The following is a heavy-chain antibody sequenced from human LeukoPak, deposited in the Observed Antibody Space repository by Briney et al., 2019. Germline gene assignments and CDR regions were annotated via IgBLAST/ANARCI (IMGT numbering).Heavy chain of an antibody. Sequence: SETLSLTCAVYGGSFSGYYWSWIRQPPGKGLEWIGEINHSGSTNYNPSLKSRVTISVDTSKNQFSLKLSSVTAADTAVYYCARHRGYYDSPNWFDPWGQGTLVTVSS. J-gene: IGHJ5*02. D-gene: IGHD3-22*01. CDR1: GGSFSGYY. CDR3: ARHRGYYDSPNWFDP. CDR2: INHSGST. V-gene: IGHV4-34*01.